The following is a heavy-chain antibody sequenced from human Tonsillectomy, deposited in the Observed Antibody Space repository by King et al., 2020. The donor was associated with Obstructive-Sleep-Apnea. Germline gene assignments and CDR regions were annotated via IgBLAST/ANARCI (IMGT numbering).Heavy chain of an antibody. V-gene: IGHV4-61*01. J-gene: IGHJ4*02. CDR2: IYYSGST. CDR1: GGSVSSGSYY. CDR3: WRTRYGSGSYYVFDY. D-gene: IGHD3-10*01. Sequence: QLQESGPGLVKPSETLSLTCTVSGGSVSSGSYYWSWIRQPPGKGLEWFGYIYYSGSTNYNSSLKIRVTISVDTSKNQFSLKLSSVTAADTAGYYCWRTRYGSGSYYVFDYWGQGTLVTVSS.